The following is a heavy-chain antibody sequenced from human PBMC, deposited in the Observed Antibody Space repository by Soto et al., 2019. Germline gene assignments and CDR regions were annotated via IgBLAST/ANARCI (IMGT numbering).Heavy chain of an antibody. CDR1: GGSVSSGSYY. D-gene: IGHD5-12*01. CDR3: ARAAGATGPFDP. Sequence: SETLSLTCTVSGGSVSSGSYYWSWIRQPPGKGLEWIGYIYYSGSTNYNPSLKSRVTISVDTSKNQFSLKLSSVTAADTAVYYCARAAGATGPFDPWGQGTLVTVSS. J-gene: IGHJ5*02. CDR2: IYYSGST. V-gene: IGHV4-61*01.